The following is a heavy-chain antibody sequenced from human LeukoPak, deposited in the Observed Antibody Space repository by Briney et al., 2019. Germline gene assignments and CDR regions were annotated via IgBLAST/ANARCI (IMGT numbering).Heavy chain of an antibody. CDR2: LVYDARS. J-gene: IGHJ4*02. D-gene: IGHD6-19*01. CDR1: GFPFSSYG. CDR3: ARDLSAAFDF. Sequence: AGGFLRLSCAASGFPFSSYGMHWVRQAPGKGLEWVARLVYDARSDYANSVKGRFSISRDDSKNTLFLDMGNLRVEDTALYYCARDLSAAFDFWGQGVLVTVSS. V-gene: IGHV3-33*01.